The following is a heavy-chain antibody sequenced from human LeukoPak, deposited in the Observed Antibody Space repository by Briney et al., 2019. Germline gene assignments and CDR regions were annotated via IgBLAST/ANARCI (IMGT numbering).Heavy chain of an antibody. V-gene: IGHV1-69*13. D-gene: IGHD3-9*01. CDR2: IIPIFGTA. CDR1: GGTFSSYA. J-gene: IGHJ4*02. Sequence: ASVKVSCKASGGTFSSYAISWVRQAPGQGLEWMGGIIPIFGTANYAQKFQGRVTITADESTSAAYMEPSSLRSEDTAVYYCARRMAGYLYYFDYWGQGTLVTVSS. CDR3: ARRMAGYLYYFDY.